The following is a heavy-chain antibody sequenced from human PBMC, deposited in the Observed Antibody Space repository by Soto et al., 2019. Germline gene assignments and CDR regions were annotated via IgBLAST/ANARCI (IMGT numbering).Heavy chain of an antibody. CDR2: IYYSGST. CDR1: GGSISSGGYY. D-gene: IGHD3-16*01. V-gene: IGHV4-31*03. CDR3: ARASLGGYGMDV. J-gene: IGHJ6*02. Sequence: SETLSLTCTVSGGSISSGGYYWSWIRQHPGKGLEWIGYIYYSGSTYYNPSLKSRVTISVDTSKNQFSLKLSSVTAADTAVYYCARASLGGYGMDVWGQGTTVTVSS.